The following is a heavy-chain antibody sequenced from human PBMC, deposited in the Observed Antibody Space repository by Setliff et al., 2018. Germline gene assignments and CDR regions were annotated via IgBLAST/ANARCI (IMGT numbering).Heavy chain of an antibody. CDR2: MSAMGITF. J-gene: IGHJ4*02. CDR3: AKGSSGWFGLCDY. V-gene: IGHV3-48*03. CDR1: GFTFNIYE. Sequence: GGSLRLSCAASGFTFNIYEMNWVRQAPGKGLEWIAFMSAMGITFYYADSVKGRFTISRDRVKNSLYLQLSRLRVDDTAVYYCAKGSSGWFGLCDYWGQGTLVTVSS. D-gene: IGHD6-19*01.